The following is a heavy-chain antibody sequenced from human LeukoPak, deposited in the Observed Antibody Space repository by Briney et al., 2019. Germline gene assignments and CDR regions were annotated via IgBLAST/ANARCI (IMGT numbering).Heavy chain of an antibody. J-gene: IGHJ4*02. V-gene: IGHV4-59*01. CDR3: ARVLLRYSFDY. CDR1: GGSTSSYF. CDR2: IYYSGST. Sequence: PSETLSLTCTVSGGSTSSYFWSWIRQPSGKGLEWIGYIYYSGSTNYNPSLKSRVTISVDTSKNQFSLKLTSVTAADTAVYYCARVLLRYSFDYWGQGTLVTVSS.